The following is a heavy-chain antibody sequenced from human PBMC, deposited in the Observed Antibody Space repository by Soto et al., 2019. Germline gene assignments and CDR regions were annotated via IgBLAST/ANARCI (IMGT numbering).Heavy chain of an antibody. CDR1: GGSISSGDYN. CDR2: IYYSGST. J-gene: IGHJ6*02. Sequence: QVQLQESGPGLVRPSQTLSLTCTVSGGSISSGDYNWSWIRQPSGKGLEWIGHIYYSGSTYYNPSLKSRVTISLRTSKNQFSLKLSSVTAADTAVYYCARVLRYRSLGGYYYGMDVWGQGTTVTVSS. D-gene: IGHD3-9*01. CDR3: ARVLRYRSLGGYYYGMDV. V-gene: IGHV4-30-4*01.